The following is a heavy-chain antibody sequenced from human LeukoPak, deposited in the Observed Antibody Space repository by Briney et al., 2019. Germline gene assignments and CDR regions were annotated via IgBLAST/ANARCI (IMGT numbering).Heavy chain of an antibody. V-gene: IGHV4-31*03. CDR2: IYYSGST. J-gene: IGHJ3*02. CDR1: GGSISSGGYY. D-gene: IGHD3-22*01. CDR3: ARPYPSPYYYDSSGYSPPGAFDI. Sequence: SETLSLTCTVSGGSISSGGYYWSWIRQHPGKGLEWIGYIYYSGSTYYNPSLKSRVTISVDTSKNQFSLKLSSVTAADTAVYYCARPYPSPYYYDSSGYSPPGAFDIWGQGTMVTVSS.